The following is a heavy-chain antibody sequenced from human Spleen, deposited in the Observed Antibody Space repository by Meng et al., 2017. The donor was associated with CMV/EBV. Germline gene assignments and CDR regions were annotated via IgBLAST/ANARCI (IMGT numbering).Heavy chain of an antibody. CDR2: IRYDGSNK. CDR3: ANAYSNYQDY. V-gene: IGHV3-30*02. J-gene: IGHJ4*02. CDR1: GFTFSSYG. D-gene: IGHD4-11*01. Sequence: GGSLRLSCAASGFTFSSYGMHWVRQAPGKGLEWVAFIRYDGSNKYYADSVKGRFTISRDNSKNTLYLQMNSLRAEDTAVYYCANAYSNYQDYWCQGTLVTVSS.